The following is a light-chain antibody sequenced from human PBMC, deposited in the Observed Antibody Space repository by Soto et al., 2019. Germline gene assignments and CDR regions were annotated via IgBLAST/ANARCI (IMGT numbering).Light chain of an antibody. J-gene: IGKJ1*01. CDR3: QQYNSYSWT. V-gene: IGKV1-5*03. CDR1: QSISSW. CDR2: ESS. Sequence: DIQMTQSPSTLSASVGDRVTITCRASQSISSWLAWYQQKPGTAPKLLIYESSTLESGVPSRFSGSRSGTEFTLTVSSLQPDDFATYYCQQYNSYSWTFGQGTKVDIK.